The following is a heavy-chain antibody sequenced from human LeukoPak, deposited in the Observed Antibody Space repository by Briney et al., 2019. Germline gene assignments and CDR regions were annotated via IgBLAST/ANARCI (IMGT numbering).Heavy chain of an antibody. Sequence: GGSLRLSCAASGFTFSSYAMSWVRQAPGKGLEWVSAISGSGGSTYYADSVKGRFTISRDNSKNTLYLQMNSLRVEDTAVYYCAKARVTVTTRNSYYFDYWGQGTLVTVSS. CDR3: AKARVTVTTRNSYYFDY. D-gene: IGHD4-11*01. CDR1: GFTFSSYA. CDR2: ISGSGGST. V-gene: IGHV3-23*01. J-gene: IGHJ4*02.